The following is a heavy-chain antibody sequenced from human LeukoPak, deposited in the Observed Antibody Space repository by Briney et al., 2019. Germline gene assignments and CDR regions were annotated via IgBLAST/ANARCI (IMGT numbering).Heavy chain of an antibody. CDR1: GFTFNSYG. CDR2: IWYDGSNK. J-gene: IGHJ3*02. Sequence: SGGSLRLSCAASGFTFNSYGMHWVRQAPGKGLEWVAVIWYDGSNKYYAESVKGRFTISRDNSKNTLHLQMNSLRAEDTAVYYCARDPPMYYYDEPGSRDAFDIWGQGTMVTVSS. V-gene: IGHV3-33*08. CDR3: ARDPPMYYYDEPGSRDAFDI. D-gene: IGHD3-22*01.